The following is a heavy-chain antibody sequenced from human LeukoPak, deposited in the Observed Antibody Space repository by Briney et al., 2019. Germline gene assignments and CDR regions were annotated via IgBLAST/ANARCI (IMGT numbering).Heavy chain of an antibody. D-gene: IGHD2-15*01. V-gene: IGHV3-23*01. Sequence: PGGSLRLSCAASGFTFSSYAMSWVRQAPGKGLGWVSAISGSGGSTYYADSVKGRFTISRDNSKNTLYLQMNSLRAEDTAVYYCAKYQDIVVVVAATPIDYWGQGTLVTVSS. CDR2: ISGSGGST. CDR3: AKYQDIVVVVAATPIDY. CDR1: GFTFSSYA. J-gene: IGHJ4*02.